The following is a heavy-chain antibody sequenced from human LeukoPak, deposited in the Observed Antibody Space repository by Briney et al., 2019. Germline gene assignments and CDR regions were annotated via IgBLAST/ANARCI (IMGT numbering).Heavy chain of an antibody. V-gene: IGHV1-69*05. CDR3: AGSPYSSGWYGY. CDR1: GGTCSSYA. Sequence: GSSVKVSCKASGGTCSSYAISWVRQAPGQGLEWMGGIIPIFGTANYAQKFQGRVTITTDESTSTAYMELSSLRSDDTAVYYCAGSPYSSGWYGYWGQGTLVTVSS. CDR2: IIPIFGTA. J-gene: IGHJ4*02. D-gene: IGHD6-19*01.